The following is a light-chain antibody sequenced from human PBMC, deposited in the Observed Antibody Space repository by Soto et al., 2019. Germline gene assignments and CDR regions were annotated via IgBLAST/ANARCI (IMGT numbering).Light chain of an antibody. J-gene: IGKJ4*01. CDR1: QGINNY. CDR3: LNQESAILT. Sequence: DIQMTQSQSSLTASVGDRVTIICRASQGINNYLGWYQQRPGEAPNLLIYDASTFESGVPSLFSGSGSGTDFTLTISSLQPEDVATYYCLNQESAILTFGGGTMVEIK. CDR2: DAS. V-gene: IGKV1-27*01.